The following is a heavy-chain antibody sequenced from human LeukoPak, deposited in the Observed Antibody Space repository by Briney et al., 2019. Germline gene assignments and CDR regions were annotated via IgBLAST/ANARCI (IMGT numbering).Heavy chain of an antibody. D-gene: IGHD6-13*01. CDR2: INPSGGTT. J-gene: IGHJ4*02. CDR1: GYTLISYC. CDR3: ARGGEVSETAAANHDFDY. V-gene: IGHV1-46*01. Sequence: ASVKVSCKASGYTLISYCMHWVRQAPGQGLEWMGIINPSGGTTTYAQKFQGRVTITRDMSTSTVYMELSSLRSEDTAVYYCARGGEVSETAAANHDFDYWGQGTLVTVSS.